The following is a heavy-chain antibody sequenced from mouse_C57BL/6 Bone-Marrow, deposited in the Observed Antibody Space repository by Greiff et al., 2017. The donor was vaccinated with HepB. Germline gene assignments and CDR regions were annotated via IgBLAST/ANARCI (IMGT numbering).Heavy chain of an antibody. D-gene: IGHD3-3*01. CDR2: IDPSDSYN. V-gene: IGHV1-69*01. CDR1: GYTFTSYW. Sequence: QVQLQQPGAELVMPGASVKLSCKASGYTFTSYWMHWVKQRPGQGLEWIGEIDPSDSYNNYNQKFKGKSTFTVDKSSSTAYMQLSSLTSEDSAVYYCAISRESYGYFDVWGTGTTVTVSS. CDR3: AISRESYGYFDV. J-gene: IGHJ1*03.